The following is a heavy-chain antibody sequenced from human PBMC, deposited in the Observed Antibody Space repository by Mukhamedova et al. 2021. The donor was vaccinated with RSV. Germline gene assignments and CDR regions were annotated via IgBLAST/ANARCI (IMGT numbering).Heavy chain of an antibody. Sequence: GQGLEWMGWMNPNSGNTGYAQKFQGRVTITRNTSISTAYMELSSMRSEDTAVYYCARARGSGSYYYYYYYYMDVWGKGTTVTVSS. J-gene: IGHJ6*03. CDR3: ARARGSGSYYYYYYYYMDV. CDR2: MNPNSGNT. D-gene: IGHD1-26*01. V-gene: IGHV1-8*03.